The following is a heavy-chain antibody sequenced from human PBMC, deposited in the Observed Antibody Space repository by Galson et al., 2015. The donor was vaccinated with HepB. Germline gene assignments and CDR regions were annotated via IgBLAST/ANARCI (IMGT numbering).Heavy chain of an antibody. D-gene: IGHD1-26*01. J-gene: IGHJ4*02. CDR3: ARATGSGSYGY. CDR1: GDSVSSNSVA. CDR2: TYYRSKWYN. V-gene: IGHV6-1*01. Sequence: CAISGDSVSSNSVAWSWIRQSPSGGLEWLGRTYYRSKWYNDYAVSVKSRISINADTSKNQFSLQLNSVTPEDTAMYYCARATGSGSYGYWGQGTLVTVSS.